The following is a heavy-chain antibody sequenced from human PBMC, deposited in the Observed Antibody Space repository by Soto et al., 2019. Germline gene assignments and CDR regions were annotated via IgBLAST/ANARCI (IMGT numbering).Heavy chain of an antibody. CDR3: ARALYYYESSGYSTPVDY. J-gene: IGHJ4*02. Sequence: PSETLSLTCTVSGGSISSYYWSWIRQPPGKGLEWIGFMYYSGSTNYNPSLKSRVTISVDTSKNQFSLKLSSVTAADTAVYYCARALYYYESSGYSTPVDYWGQGTLVTVSS. CDR1: GGSISSYY. CDR2: MYYSGST. V-gene: IGHV4-59*01. D-gene: IGHD3-22*01.